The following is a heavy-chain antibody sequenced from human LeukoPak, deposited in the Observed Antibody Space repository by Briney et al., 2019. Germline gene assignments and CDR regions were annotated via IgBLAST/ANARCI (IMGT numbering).Heavy chain of an antibody. CDR3: ARGRLGIEPFDFDY. V-gene: IGHV4-59*01. J-gene: IGHJ4*02. CDR2: IYYSGST. CDR1: GGSISSYY. D-gene: IGHD7-27*01. Sequence: SETLSLTRTVSGGSISSYYWSWIRQPPGKGLEWIGYIYYSGSTNYNPSLKSRVTISVDTSKNQFSLKLSSVTAADTAVYYCARGRLGIEPFDFDYWGQGTLVTVSS.